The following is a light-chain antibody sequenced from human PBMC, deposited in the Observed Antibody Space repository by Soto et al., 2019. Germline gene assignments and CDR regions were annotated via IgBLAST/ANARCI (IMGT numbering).Light chain of an antibody. Sequence: DIQMTQSPSTLSGSVGDRVTITCRASQTISRWLAWYPQKPGKAPNLLIYDASTFHSGVPSRFSGGGSGTDFTLPISSLQPEDFATYYCQQVNVYPSPFGGGTKVDI. J-gene: IGKJ4*01. V-gene: IGKV1-5*01. CDR1: QTISRW. CDR3: QQVNVYPSP. CDR2: DAS.